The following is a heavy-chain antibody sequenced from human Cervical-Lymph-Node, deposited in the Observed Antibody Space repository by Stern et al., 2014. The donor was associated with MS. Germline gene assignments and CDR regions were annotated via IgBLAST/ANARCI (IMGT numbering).Heavy chain of an antibody. CDR1: GYTLTDLS. V-gene: IGHV1-24*01. CDR2: FDPEDGET. CDR3: ATDRDDFRSGYSAPTKGYGLDV. J-gene: IGHJ6*02. Sequence: QVQLVQSGAEVKKPGASVKVSCKVSGYTLTDLSMHWVRQAPGKGLEWVGGFDPEDGETIYAQKFQGRVTMTEDTSTDTAYMELSSLRSEDTAVYYCATDRDDFRSGYSAPTKGYGLDVWGQGTTVTVTS. D-gene: IGHD3-3*01.